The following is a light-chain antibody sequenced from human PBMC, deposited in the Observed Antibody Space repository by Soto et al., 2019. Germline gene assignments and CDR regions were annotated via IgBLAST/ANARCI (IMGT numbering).Light chain of an antibody. CDR3: SSYTTSSSVI. CDR2: DVN. J-gene: IGLJ2*01. V-gene: IGLV2-14*03. CDR1: SSDIGTYDY. Sequence: QSALTQPASVSGSPGQSIAISCNGTSSDIGTYDYVSWYQQHPGKAPKLMLFDVNHRPSGVSDRFFGSKSGNTASLTISGLQAEDEADYYCSSYTTSSSVIFGGGTKLTVI.